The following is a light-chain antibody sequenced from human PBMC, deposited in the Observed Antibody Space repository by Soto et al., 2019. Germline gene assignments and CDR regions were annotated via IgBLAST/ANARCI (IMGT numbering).Light chain of an antibody. CDR1: QGISSW. Sequence: DIQMTQSPSSVSASVGFRVTISCRATQGISSWLAWYQQKQGKAPKIVIYAASSLQSGVPSRFSGSGYGTDFNLTINNLQTEDFATYYCQQANSFPRTFGPGTKVDIK. J-gene: IGKJ3*01. V-gene: IGKV1-12*01. CDR3: QQANSFPRT. CDR2: AAS.